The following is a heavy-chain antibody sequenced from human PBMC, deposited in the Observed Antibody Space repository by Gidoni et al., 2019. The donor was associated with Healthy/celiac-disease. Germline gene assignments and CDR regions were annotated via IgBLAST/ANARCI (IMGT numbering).Heavy chain of an antibody. J-gene: IGHJ4*02. Sequence: QLQLQESGPGLGRPSETLSLTCTVSGGSISSSSYYLGWIRQPPGKGLEWIGSIYYRGSTYYNPSLKSRFTISVDTSKNQFSLKLSSVTAADTAVYYCARHNSSGYYYTYWGQGTLVTVSS. D-gene: IGHD3-22*01. CDR2: IYYRGST. CDR3: ARHNSSGYYYTY. V-gene: IGHV4-39*01. CDR1: GGSISSSSYY.